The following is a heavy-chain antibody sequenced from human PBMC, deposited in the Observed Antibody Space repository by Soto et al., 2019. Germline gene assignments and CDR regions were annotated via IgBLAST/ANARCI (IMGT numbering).Heavy chain of an antibody. J-gene: IGHJ4*02. CDR1: GFTFSTYD. CDR3: AKVSISKSSAVTFDS. CDR2: VSYDAGYK. V-gene: IGHV3-30*18. Sequence: QVQLVESGGGMVQPGRSLRLSCTVSGFTFSTYDMHWVRQAPGKGLEWVAVVSYDAGYKNYADSVKGRFTISRDNSKNTLYLQINGLRPEDTAVYYCAKVSISKSSAVTFDSWGKGTLVTVSS. D-gene: IGHD2-15*01.